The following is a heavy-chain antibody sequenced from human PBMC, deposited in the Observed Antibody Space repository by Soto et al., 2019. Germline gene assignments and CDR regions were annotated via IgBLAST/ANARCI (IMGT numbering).Heavy chain of an antibody. CDR1: GGSISSGGYY. CDR2: IYYSGST. J-gene: IGHJ4*02. Sequence: QVQLQESGPGLVKPAQTLSLTCTVSGGSISSGGYYWSWIRQHPGKGLEWIGYIYYSGSTYYNPSLKSRVTISVDTSKNQFSLKLSSVTAADQAVYYCARGSEVYLFDYWGQGTLVTVSS. CDR3: ARGSEVYLFDY. D-gene: IGHD2-8*01. V-gene: IGHV4-31*03.